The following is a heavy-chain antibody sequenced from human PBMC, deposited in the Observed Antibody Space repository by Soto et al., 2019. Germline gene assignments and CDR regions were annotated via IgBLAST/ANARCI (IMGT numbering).Heavy chain of an antibody. V-gene: IGHV3-23*01. CDR1: GFTFGTTD. Sequence: GGSLRLSCAASGFTFGTTDMSWVRQAPGVGLEWVSTIDVSGGITYYAYSVKGRFTTSRDNSRNTVYLQMNSLRGDDTVLYCCVKNSGWLNTWGQGALVTVS. CDR3: VKNSGWLNT. J-gene: IGHJ5*02. D-gene: IGHD3-10*01. CDR2: IDVSGGIT.